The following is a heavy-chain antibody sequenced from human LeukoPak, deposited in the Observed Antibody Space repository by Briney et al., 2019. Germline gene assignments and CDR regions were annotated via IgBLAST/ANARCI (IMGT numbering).Heavy chain of an antibody. D-gene: IGHD3-22*01. CDR2: IIPIFGTA. CDR3: ARDYYDSSGTPYYFDY. J-gene: IGHJ4*02. V-gene: IGHV1-69*13. Sequence: SVKVSCKASGGTFSSYAISWVRQAPGQGLEWMGGIIPIFGTANYAQKFQGRVTITADESTSTAYMELSSLRSEDTAVYYCARDYYDSSGTPYYFDYWGQGTLVTVSS. CDR1: GGTFSSYA.